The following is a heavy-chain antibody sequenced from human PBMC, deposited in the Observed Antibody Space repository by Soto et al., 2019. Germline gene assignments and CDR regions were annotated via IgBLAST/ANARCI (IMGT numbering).Heavy chain of an antibody. D-gene: IGHD2-2*01. CDR1: GGSMSSYY. CDR2: LYTGAGGIS. J-gene: IGHJ4*02. V-gene: IGHV4-4*07. CDR3: ARDSVGLVAPGYF. Sequence: QVQLQESGPGLVKPSETLSLTCTVSGGSMSSYYWSWIRQPAGKGLEWIGRLYTGAGGISNYNPSLRSRVTMSVDTSRNQFSLKLSSVTAADTAVYYCARDSVGLVAPGYFWGQGTLVTVSS.